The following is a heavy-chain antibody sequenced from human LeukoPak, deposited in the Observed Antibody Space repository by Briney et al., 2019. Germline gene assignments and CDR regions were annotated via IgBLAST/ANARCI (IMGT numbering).Heavy chain of an antibody. D-gene: IGHD6-13*01. V-gene: IGHV1-2*02. J-gene: IGHJ5*02. CDR1: GYTFTGYY. CDR3: ARDGIAAGGTRNWFDP. Sequence: ASVKVSCKASGYTFTGYYMHWVRQAPGQGLEWMGWINPNSGGTNYAQKFQGRVTMTRDTSISTAYMELSRLRSDDTAVYYCARDGIAAGGTRNWFDPWGQGTLVTVSS. CDR2: INPNSGGT.